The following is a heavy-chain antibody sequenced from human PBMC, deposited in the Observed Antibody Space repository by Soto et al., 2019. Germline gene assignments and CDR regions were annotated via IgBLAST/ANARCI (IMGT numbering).Heavy chain of an antibody. D-gene: IGHD3-10*01. V-gene: IGHV3-9*01. CDR1: GFSFDDYA. CDR2: ISWNSGSV. CDR3: AKGTYYASGSYYIDY. Sequence: SLRLSCAASGFSFDDYAMHWVRLAPGKGLEWVSGISWNSGSVGYADSVKGRFTLSRDNAKNSLYLQMNSLRADDTALYYCAKGTYYASGSYYIDYWGQGTLVTVSS. J-gene: IGHJ4*02.